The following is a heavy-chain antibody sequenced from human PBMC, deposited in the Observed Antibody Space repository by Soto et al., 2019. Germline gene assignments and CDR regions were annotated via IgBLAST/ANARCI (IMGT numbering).Heavy chain of an antibody. CDR2: ISSSSSYI. V-gene: IGHV3-21*04. CDR1: GFTFSSYS. CDR3: AREGVDSSGYYRGLDY. J-gene: IGHJ4*02. Sequence: EVQLVESGGGLVKPGGSLRLSCAASGFTFSSYSMNWVRRAPGKGLEWVSSISSSSSYIYYADSVKGRFTISRNNAKNSRYLQMNSLRATDTAVYYCAREGVDSSGYYRGLDYWGQGTLVTVSS. D-gene: IGHD3-22*01.